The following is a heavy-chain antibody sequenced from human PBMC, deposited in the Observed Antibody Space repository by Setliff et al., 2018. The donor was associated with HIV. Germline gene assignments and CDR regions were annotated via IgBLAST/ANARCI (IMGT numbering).Heavy chain of an antibody. CDR1: GDSINSSTYY. Sequence: SETLSLTCTVSGDSINSSTYYWDWIRQPPGKGLEWIGSVSSSGSTYSNPSLKSRVTISVDTSKNQFSLRVSSVTAADTAVYYCARGQDLLEPSGPFDYWGQGTLVTVSS. CDR3: ARGQDLLEPSGPFDY. CDR2: VSSSGST. D-gene: IGHD6-19*01. J-gene: IGHJ4*02. V-gene: IGHV4-39*01.